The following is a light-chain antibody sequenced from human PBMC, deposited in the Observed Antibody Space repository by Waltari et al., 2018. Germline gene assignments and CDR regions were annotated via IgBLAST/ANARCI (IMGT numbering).Light chain of an antibody. CDR3: QQRSNWPPYT. CDR1: QSVSRY. Sequence: EIVLTQSPATLSFSPGERATLSCRASQSVSRYLAWYQQKPCQDPRHLICDASNRGAGIPTRFHGSGSWTDFTLTISSLEPEDFAVYYCQQRSNWPPYTFGQGTKLEIK. CDR2: DAS. V-gene: IGKV3-11*01. J-gene: IGKJ2*01.